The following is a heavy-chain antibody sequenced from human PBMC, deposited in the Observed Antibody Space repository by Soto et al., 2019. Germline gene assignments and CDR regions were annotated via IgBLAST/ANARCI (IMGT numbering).Heavy chain of an antibody. J-gene: IGHJ4*02. D-gene: IGHD3-22*01. Sequence: ASVKGSCKASGYSFTNYPIAWVRRAPGQGVEWMGWSSAYSGDTNYAQKFQGRVTMTRDTSTTTAYLELRSLISDDTAVYYCARAITMTFLATAFWGQGTLVT. CDR2: SSAYSGDT. V-gene: IGHV1-18*01. CDR3: ARAITMTFLATAF. CDR1: GYSFTNYP.